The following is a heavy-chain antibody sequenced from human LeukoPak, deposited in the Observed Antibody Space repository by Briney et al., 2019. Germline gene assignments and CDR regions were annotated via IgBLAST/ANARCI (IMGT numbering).Heavy chain of an antibody. Sequence: SETLSLTCTVSGGSISSYYWSWIRQPPGKGLEWIGYIYYSGSTNYNPSLKSRVTISMDTSKNQFSLKLTSVTAADTAVYYCAREPDDSSGYGAFDIWGQGTMVTVSS. CDR3: AREPDDSSGYGAFDI. D-gene: IGHD3-22*01. CDR1: GGSISSYY. CDR2: IYYSGST. V-gene: IGHV4-59*01. J-gene: IGHJ3*02.